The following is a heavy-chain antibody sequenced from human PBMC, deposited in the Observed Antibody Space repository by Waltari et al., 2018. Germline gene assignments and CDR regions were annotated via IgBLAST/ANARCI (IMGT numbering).Heavy chain of an antibody. D-gene: IGHD1-26*01. V-gene: IGHV4-59*01. Sequence: QVQLQESGPGLVKPSEPLSLTCTVSGGSLSSSYWCWLRRPPRTGLGWIGYIYYSGSTNYNPSLKSRVTISVDTSKNQFSLKLSSVTAADTAVYYCARELKGPYGRTPDQQTHYGMDVWGQGTTVTVSS. J-gene: IGHJ6*02. CDR1: GGSLSSSY. CDR2: IYYSGST. CDR3: ARELKGPYGRTPDQQTHYGMDV.